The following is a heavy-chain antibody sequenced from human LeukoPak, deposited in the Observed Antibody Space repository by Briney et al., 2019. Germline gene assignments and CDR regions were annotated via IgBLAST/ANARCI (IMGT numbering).Heavy chain of an antibody. CDR3: ASADYYRIDF. Sequence: SETLSLTCTVSGGSISSSDWWSWVRQPPGKGLEWIGEMHQSGIINYNLSLKSGVTMSLDKAKKQFSLKLSSVTAADTSVYFCASADYYRIDFWGQGTLVTVSS. V-gene: IGHV4-4*02. D-gene: IGHD3-10*01. J-gene: IGHJ4*02. CDR1: GGSISSSDW. CDR2: MHQSGII.